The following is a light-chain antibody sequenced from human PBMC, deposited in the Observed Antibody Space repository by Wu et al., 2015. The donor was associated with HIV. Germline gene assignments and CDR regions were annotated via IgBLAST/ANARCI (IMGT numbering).Light chain of an antibody. CDR2: GIS. CDR1: QSVRDD. Sequence: EIVLTQFPGTLSLSPGERVTLSCRASQSVRDDLAWYQQKPGQAPRLLIYGISTRATGVPARFSDSRSGTEFTLTISSIQSEDFAVYYCQQYNSWPLTFGGGTKVEIK. J-gene: IGKJ4*01. V-gene: IGKV3-15*01. CDR3: QQYNSWPLT.